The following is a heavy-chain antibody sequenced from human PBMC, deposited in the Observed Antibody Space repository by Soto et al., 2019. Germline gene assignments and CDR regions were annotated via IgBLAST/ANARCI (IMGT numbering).Heavy chain of an antibody. CDR3: ARDSYSNYYYGMDV. CDR2: IWYDGSNK. Sequence: GGSLRLSCAASGFTFSSYGMHWVRQAPGKGLEWVAVIWYDGSNKYYADSVKGRFTISRDNSKNTLYLQMNSLRAEDTAVYYCARDSYSNYYYGMDVWGQGTTVTVSS. CDR1: GFTFSSYG. V-gene: IGHV3-33*01. J-gene: IGHJ6*02. D-gene: IGHD4-4*01.